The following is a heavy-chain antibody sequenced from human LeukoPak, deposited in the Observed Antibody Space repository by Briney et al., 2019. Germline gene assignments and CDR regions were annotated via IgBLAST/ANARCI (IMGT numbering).Heavy chain of an antibody. Sequence: SQTLSLTCTVSGGSISSGDYYWSWIRQPPGKGLEWIGYIYYSGSTYYNPSLKSRVTISVDTSKNQFSLKLSSVTAADTAVYYCAREGKQPSRNNWFDPWGQGTLVTVSS. CDR1: GGSISSGDYY. D-gene: IGHD6-13*01. J-gene: IGHJ5*02. CDR3: AREGKQPSRNNWFDP. V-gene: IGHV4-30-4*01. CDR2: IYYSGST.